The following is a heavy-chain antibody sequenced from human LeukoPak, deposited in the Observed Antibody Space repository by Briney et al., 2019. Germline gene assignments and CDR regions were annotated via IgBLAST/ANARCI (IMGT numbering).Heavy chain of an antibody. J-gene: IGHJ6*03. V-gene: IGHV4-39*01. CDR3: ARRIRNYYYMDV. CDR2: IYYSGSA. CDR1: VGSISSSSSY. D-gene: IGHD2-15*01. Sequence: SETLSLTCTCSVGSISSSSSYWGWIRQPPGKGLEGVGSIYYSGSAYYNPSLKSRVTMSVDTSKNQFSLKLSSVTAADTAVYYCARRIRNYYYMDVWGKGTTVTVSS.